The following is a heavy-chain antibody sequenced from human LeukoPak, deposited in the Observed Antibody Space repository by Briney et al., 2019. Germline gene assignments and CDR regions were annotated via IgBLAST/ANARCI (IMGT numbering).Heavy chain of an antibody. D-gene: IGHD1-26*01. V-gene: IGHV1-58*02. CDR2: IVVGSGNT. CDR3: AAVRVGANYYFDY. J-gene: IGHJ4*02. CDR1: GFTFTSSA. Sequence: SVKVSCKASGFTFTSSAMQWVRQARGQRLEWIGWIVVGSGNTNYAQKFQERVTITRDMSTSRAYMELSSLRSEDTAVYYCAAVRVGANYYFDYWGQGTLVTVSS.